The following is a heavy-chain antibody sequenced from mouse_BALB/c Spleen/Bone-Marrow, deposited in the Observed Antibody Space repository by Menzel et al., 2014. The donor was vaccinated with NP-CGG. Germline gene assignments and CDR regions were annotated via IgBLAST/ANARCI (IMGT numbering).Heavy chain of an antibody. CDR1: GFNIKDTY. D-gene: IGHD2-2*01. CDR3: ARNYGYGKSFAY. Sequence: VQLQQPGAELVKPGASVKLSCTASGFNIKDTYMHWVKQRPEQGLEWIGRIDPANGNTKYDPKFQGKATITADKSSNTAYLQLSSLTSEDTAVYYCARNYGYGKSFAYWGQGTLVTVSA. J-gene: IGHJ3*01. V-gene: IGHV14-3*02. CDR2: IDPANGNT.